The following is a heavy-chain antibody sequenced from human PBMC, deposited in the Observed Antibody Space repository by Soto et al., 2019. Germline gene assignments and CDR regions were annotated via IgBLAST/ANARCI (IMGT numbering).Heavy chain of an antibody. CDR2: IHYSGST. Sequence: KTSETLSLTCAVSGYSISSDNWWVWIRQSPGKGLEWIGYIHYSGSTYYNPSLKSRLTMSVDTSKNQFSLEVSSVAAVDTAVYYCATKGNGIYYFDYWGQGTLVTVSS. D-gene: IGHD1-26*01. V-gene: IGHV4-28*01. CDR1: GYSISSDNW. CDR3: ATKGNGIYYFDY. J-gene: IGHJ4*02.